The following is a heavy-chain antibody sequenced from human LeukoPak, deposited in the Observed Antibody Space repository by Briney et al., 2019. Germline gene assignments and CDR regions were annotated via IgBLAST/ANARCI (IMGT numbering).Heavy chain of an antibody. CDR2: LSGSDGRT. CDR1: GFTFSSYS. V-gene: IGHV3-23*01. CDR3: ARETQYYFDY. D-gene: IGHD4-11*01. J-gene: IGHJ4*02. Sequence: GGSLRLSCAASGFTFSSYSMNWVRQAPGRGLEWVSSLSGSDGRTYYADSVKGRFTISSDTAKNTLYLQMNNLRDDDSGLYYCARETQYYFDYWGQGTLVTVSS.